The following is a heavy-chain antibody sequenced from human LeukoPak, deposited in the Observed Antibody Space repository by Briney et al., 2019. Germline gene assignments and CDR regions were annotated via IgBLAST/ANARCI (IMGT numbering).Heavy chain of an antibody. CDR3: VRGDSRDY. V-gene: IGHV3-21*01. CDR1: GFTFSSYS. Sequence: GGSLRLSCAASGFTFSSYSMNWVRQAPGKGLEWVSSISSSSSYIYYADSVKGRFTISRDNARNSLYLDMHNLGAEDTAVYYCVRGDSRDYWGQGTLVTVSS. D-gene: IGHD6-13*01. CDR2: ISSSSSYI. J-gene: IGHJ4*02.